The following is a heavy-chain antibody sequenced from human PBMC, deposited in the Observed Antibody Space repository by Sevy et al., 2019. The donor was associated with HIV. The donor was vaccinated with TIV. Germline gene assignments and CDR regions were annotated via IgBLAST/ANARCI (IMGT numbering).Heavy chain of an antibody. V-gene: IGHV1-2*06. J-gene: IGHJ4*02. D-gene: IGHD3-10*01. CDR1: GYTFTGYY. Sequence: AAVKVSCKASGYTFTGYYMHWVRQAPGQGLEWMGRINPNSGGTNYAQKFQGRVTMTRDTSISTAYMELSRLRSDDTAVYYCASGGGSGSYYNNDYWGQGTLVTVSS. CDR3: ASGGGSGSYYNNDY. CDR2: INPNSGGT.